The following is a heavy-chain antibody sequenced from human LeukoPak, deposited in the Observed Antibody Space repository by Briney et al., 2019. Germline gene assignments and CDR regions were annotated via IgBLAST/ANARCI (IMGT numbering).Heavy chain of an antibody. D-gene: IGHD2-2*01. CDR1: GGTFSSYA. J-gene: IGHJ6*02. V-gene: IGHV1-69*13. CDR3: ARGCSSTSCYYYYYGMDV. Sequence: SVKVSCKASGGTFSSYAISWVRQAPGQGLDWMGGIIPIFGTAIYAQKFQGRVTITADESTSTAYMELSSLRSEDTAVYYCARGCSSTSCYYYYYGMDVWGQGTTVTVSS. CDR2: IIPIFGTA.